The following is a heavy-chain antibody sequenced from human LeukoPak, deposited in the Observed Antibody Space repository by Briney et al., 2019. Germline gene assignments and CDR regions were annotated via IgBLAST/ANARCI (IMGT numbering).Heavy chain of an antibody. CDR3: ARDKDYFDSGGAFDI. D-gene: IGHD3-22*01. Sequence: PSETLSLTCDVSGGSVTSTNWWTWVRQPPGKGLEWIGEVHLDGRTNYNPSLKSRLIMSVDLPENHISLKLTSVTAADTAVYYCARDKDYFDSGGAFDIWGQGTMVTVSS. J-gene: IGHJ3*02. CDR2: VHLDGRT. CDR1: GGSVTSTNW. V-gene: IGHV4-4*02.